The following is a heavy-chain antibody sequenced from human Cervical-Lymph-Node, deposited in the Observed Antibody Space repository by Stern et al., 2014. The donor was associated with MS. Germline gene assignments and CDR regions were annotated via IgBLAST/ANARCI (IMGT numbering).Heavy chain of an antibody. CDR1: GYTFTSYW. J-gene: IGHJ4*02. CDR3: ARQRYFDY. V-gene: IGHV5-51*01. CDR2: IFPGGSDI. Sequence: MQLVQSGPEVKRPGESLKISCQASGYTFTSYWIGWVRQMPGKGLEWIAIIFPGGSDIRYSPSFQGQVTIPADKSSSTAYLQGNNLKASDTAIYYCARQRYFDYWGQGTLVTVSS.